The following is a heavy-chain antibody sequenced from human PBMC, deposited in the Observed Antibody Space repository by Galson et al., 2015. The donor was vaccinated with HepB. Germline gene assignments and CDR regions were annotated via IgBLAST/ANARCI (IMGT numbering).Heavy chain of an antibody. J-gene: IGHJ6*02. V-gene: IGHV3-23*01. CDR2: ITGSGGST. CDR1: GFSFSRYA. CDR3: AKAVALYCYYGLDV. Sequence: SLRLSCATSGFSFSRYAMSWVRQAPGKGLEWVSAITGSGGSTYYADSVKGRFTISRDNSKNTLQLQVNRLRAEDTAVYYCAKAVALYCYYGLDVWGQGTTVTVSS.